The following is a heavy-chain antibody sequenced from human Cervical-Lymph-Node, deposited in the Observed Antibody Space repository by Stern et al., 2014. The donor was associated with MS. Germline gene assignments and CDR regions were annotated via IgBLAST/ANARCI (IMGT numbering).Heavy chain of an antibody. Sequence: QLVQSGADVKKPGESLKISCKASGYSFTNSWIGWVRQMPGKGLEWMGIIYPGNFDTRYSPSFQGQVTISADRSISTAYLQWSSLKASDTAMYYCARLASYTGYDYDAFDMWGQGTRVTVS. D-gene: IGHD5-12*01. CDR2: IYPGNFDT. V-gene: IGHV5-51*03. CDR3: ARLASYTGYDYDAFDM. J-gene: IGHJ3*02. CDR1: GYSFTNSW.